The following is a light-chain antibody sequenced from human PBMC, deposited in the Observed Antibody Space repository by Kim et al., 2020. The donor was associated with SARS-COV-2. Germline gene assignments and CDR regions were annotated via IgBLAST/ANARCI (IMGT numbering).Light chain of an antibody. V-gene: IGLV2-8*01. CDR3: TSYVVSNNLGV. CDR1: SSDIGGYNF. CDR2: EVT. J-gene: IGLJ1*01. Sequence: SITNSCTGTSSDIGGYNFVSWYQQHPGKAPKLMIYEVTKRPSGVPDRFSGSKSGNTASLTVSGLQAEDEADYYCTSYVVSNNLGVFGTGTKVTVL.